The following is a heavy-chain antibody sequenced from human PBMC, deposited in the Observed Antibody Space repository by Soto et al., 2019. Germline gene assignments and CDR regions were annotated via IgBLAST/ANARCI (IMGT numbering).Heavy chain of an antibody. CDR3: AKVIGMLPRTLDYYYYYGMDV. D-gene: IGHD2-8*01. CDR1: GFTFSSYA. CDR2: ISGSGGST. J-gene: IGHJ6*02. Sequence: GGSLRLSCAASGFTFSSYAMSWVRQAPGKGLEWVSAISGSGGSTYYADSVKGRFTISRDNSKNTLYLQMNSLRAEDTAVYYCAKVIGMLPRTLDYYYYYGMDVWGQGTTVTVSS. V-gene: IGHV3-23*01.